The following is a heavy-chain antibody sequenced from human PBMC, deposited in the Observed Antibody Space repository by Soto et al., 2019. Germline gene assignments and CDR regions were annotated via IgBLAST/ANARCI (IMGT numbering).Heavy chain of an antibody. V-gene: IGHV1-69*13. CDR3: ASYSSSSYYYYGMDV. CDR1: GGTFSNYA. Sequence: SVKVSCKASGGTFSNYAISWVRQAPGQGLEWMGGIIPIFGTANYAQKFQGRVTITADESTSTAYMELSSLRSEDTAVYYCASYSSSSYYYYGMDVWGQGTTVSVSS. J-gene: IGHJ6*01. D-gene: IGHD6-6*01. CDR2: IIPIFGTA.